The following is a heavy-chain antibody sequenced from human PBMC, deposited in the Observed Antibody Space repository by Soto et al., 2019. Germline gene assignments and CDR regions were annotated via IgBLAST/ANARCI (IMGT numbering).Heavy chain of an antibody. J-gene: IGHJ2*01. CDR2: IYYRGST. CDR1: GGSISSYY. V-gene: IGHV4-59*01. CDR3: ARFNWYFDL. Sequence: PSETLSLTCTVFGGSISSYYWSWIRQPPGKGLEWIGYIYYRGSTNYNPSLKSRVTISVDTSKNQFSLKLSSVTAADTAMYYCARFNWYFDLWGRGTLVTVSS.